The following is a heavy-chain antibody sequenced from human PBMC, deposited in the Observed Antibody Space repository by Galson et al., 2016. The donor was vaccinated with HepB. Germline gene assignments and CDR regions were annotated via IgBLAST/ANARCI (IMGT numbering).Heavy chain of an antibody. J-gene: IGHJ4*02. CDR3: ATSGSVKIGNWHY. D-gene: IGHD3-10*01. V-gene: IGHV1-69*13. Sequence: SVKVSCKASGGMFNSYRIDWVRQAPGQGLEWLGGIIPILGSTNYAQKIQDRLTITADESTTTAYMDLSRLTSEDTVVYFCATSGSVKIGNWHYWGQGTLVTVS. CDR2: IIPILGST. CDR1: GGMFNSYR.